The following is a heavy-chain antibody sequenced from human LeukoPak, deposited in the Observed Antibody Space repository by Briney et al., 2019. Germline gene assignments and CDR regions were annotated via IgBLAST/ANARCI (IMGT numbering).Heavy chain of an antibody. CDR1: GLIDSDVS. CDR2: LDLEDLEI. D-gene: IGHD3-3*01. Sequence: ASVKDSFKVSGLIDSDVSIHCVRQPPGKGLEWMGGLDLEDLEIIYAEKFQGRVTMTEDTSTDTAYMELSSLRSDDTAIYYCTIPPPYGEFGWFDPWGQGTLVTVSS. J-gene: IGHJ5*02. CDR3: TIPPPYGEFGWFDP. V-gene: IGHV1-24*01.